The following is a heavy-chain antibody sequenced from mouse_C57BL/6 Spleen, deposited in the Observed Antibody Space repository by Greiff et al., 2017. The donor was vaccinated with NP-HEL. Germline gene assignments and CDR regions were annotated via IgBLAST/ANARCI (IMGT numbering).Heavy chain of an antibody. CDR2: INPNNGGT. CDR1: GYTFTDYN. CDR3: ARGAQVRWVYFDY. Sequence: EVKLQESGPELVKPGASVKIPCKASGYTFTDYNMDWVKQSHGKSLEWIGDINPNNGGTTYNQKFKGKATLTVDKSSSTAYMELRRLTSEDTAVYYGARGAQVRWVYFDYWGQGTTLTVSS. J-gene: IGHJ2*01. V-gene: IGHV1-18*01. D-gene: IGHD3-2*02.